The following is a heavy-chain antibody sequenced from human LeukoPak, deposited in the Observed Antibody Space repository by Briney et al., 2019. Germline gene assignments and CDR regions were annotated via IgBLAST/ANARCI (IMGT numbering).Heavy chain of an antibody. CDR2: INHSGST. CDR3: ARVMATISRDFDY. J-gene: IGHJ4*02. Sequence: SETLSLTCAVYGGSSSGYYWSWIRQPPGKGLEWIGEINHSGSTNYNPSLKSRVTISVDTSKNQFSLKLSSVTAADTAVYYCARVMATISRDFDYWGQGTLVTVSS. V-gene: IGHV4-34*01. D-gene: IGHD5-24*01. CDR1: GGSSSGYY.